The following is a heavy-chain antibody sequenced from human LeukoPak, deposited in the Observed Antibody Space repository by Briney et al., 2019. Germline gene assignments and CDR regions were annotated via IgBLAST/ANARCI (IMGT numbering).Heavy chain of an antibody. Sequence: GGSMRLSCAGSGFAVSSNYMSWVRQAPGKGLEWVSVIYSSGITYYADSVKGRFTISRDNSKNTLYLQMNNLRAEDTAVYYCARVIVGATHFDYWGQGTLVTVSS. J-gene: IGHJ4*02. CDR2: IYSSGIT. D-gene: IGHD1-26*01. V-gene: IGHV3-66*01. CDR1: GFAVSSNY. CDR3: ARVIVGATHFDY.